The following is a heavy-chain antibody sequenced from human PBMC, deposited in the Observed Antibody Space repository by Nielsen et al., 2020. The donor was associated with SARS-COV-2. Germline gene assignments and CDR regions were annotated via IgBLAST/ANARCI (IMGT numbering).Heavy chain of an antibody. D-gene: IGHD5-12*01. CDR2: IKQDGSEK. J-gene: IGHJ4*02. Sequence: GESLKISCAASGFTFSSYWMSWVRQAPGKGLEWVANIKQDGSEKYYVDSVKGRFTISRDNAKNSLYLQMNSLRAEDTAVYYCARDSGSSRRYDYWGQGTLVTVSS. CDR1: GFTFSSYW. V-gene: IGHV3-7*05. CDR3: ARDSGSSRRYDY.